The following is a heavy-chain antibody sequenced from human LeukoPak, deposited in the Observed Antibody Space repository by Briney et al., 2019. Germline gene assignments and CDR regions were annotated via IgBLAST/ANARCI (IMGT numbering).Heavy chain of an antibody. CDR3: ARTRDGPFDY. D-gene: IGHD5-24*01. CDR1: GSTFSSYE. Sequence: PGGSLRLSCAASGSTFSSYEMNWVRQAPGKGLEWLSHISNSGSSIQYADSVKGRFTISRDNAKNSLYLQMNSLRAEDTAVYYCARTRDGPFDYWGQGTLVTVSS. CDR2: ISNSGSSI. J-gene: IGHJ4*02. V-gene: IGHV3-48*03.